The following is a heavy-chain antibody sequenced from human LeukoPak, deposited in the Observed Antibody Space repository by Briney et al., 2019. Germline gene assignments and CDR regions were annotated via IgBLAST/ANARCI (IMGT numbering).Heavy chain of an antibody. Sequence: SVKVSCKASGYTFTGYYMHWVRQAPGQGLEWMGGIIPIFGTANYAQKFQGGVTITADESTSTAYMELSSLRSEDTAVYYCASLSLGGLRFSPWDYWGQGTLVTVSS. D-gene: IGHD3-3*01. CDR2: IIPIFGTA. J-gene: IGHJ4*02. V-gene: IGHV1-69*13. CDR1: GYTFTGYY. CDR3: ASLSLGGLRFSPWDY.